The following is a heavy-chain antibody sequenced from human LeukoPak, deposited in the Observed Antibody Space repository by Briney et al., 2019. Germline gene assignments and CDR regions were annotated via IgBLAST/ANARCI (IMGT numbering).Heavy chain of an antibody. CDR1: GYTFTSYY. CDR2: ISPSGGST. J-gene: IGHJ3*02. CDR3: ARAYGDYNDAFGI. V-gene: IGHV1-46*01. Sequence: GASVKVSCKASGYTFTSYYMHWVRQAPGQGLEWMGIISPSGGSTSYAQKFQGRVTMTRDTSTSTVYMELSSLRSEDTAVYYCARAYGDYNDAFGIWGQGTMVTVSS. D-gene: IGHD4-17*01.